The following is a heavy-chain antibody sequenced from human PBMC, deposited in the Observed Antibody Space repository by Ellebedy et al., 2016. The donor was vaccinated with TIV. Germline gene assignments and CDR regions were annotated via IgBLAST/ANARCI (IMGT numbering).Heavy chain of an antibody. D-gene: IGHD3-3*01. V-gene: IGHV1-18*04. CDR2: ISAYNGNT. CDR1: GYTFTSYG. J-gene: IGHJ6*02. Sequence: ASVKVSCKASGYTFTSYGISWVRQAPGQGLEWMGWISAYNGNTNYAQKLQGRVTMTTDTSTSTAYMELRSLRSDDTAVYYCARDGTLYDFWSGYYKLRYYYGMDVWGQGTMVTV. CDR3: ARDGTLYDFWSGYYKLRYYYGMDV.